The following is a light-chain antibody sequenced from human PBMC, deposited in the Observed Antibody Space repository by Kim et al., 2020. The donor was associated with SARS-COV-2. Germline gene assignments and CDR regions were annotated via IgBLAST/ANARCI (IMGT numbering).Light chain of an antibody. V-gene: IGKV3-15*01. CDR2: GAS. CDR1: QNVYSN. Sequence: EIVMTQSQATLSVSPGKRATLSCRASQNVYSNLAWYQQKPGQAPRLLIYGASTRAAGIPARFSGSGSGTEFTLTISSLQSEDFAVYYCQQYNDWPRTFGQGTKVDIK. J-gene: IGKJ1*01. CDR3: QQYNDWPRT.